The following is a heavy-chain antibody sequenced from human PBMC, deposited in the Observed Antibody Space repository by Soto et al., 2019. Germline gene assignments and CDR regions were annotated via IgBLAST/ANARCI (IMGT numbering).Heavy chain of an antibody. CDR1: GGSISSSSYY. D-gene: IGHD3-22*01. V-gene: IGHV4-39*01. CDR3: ASYYYDSSGYYYVPGVY. J-gene: IGHJ4*02. CDR2: ISYSGST. Sequence: QLQLQESGPGLVKPSETLSLTCTVSGGSISSSSYYWGWIRQPPGKGLEWIGSISYSGSTYYNPSLKSRVNISVDTSKNQFSLKLSSVTAADTAMYYCASYYYDSSGYYYVPGVYWGQGTLVTVSS.